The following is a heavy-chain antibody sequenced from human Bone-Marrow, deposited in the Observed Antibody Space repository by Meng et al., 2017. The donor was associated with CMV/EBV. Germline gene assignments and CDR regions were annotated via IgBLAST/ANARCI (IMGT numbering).Heavy chain of an antibody. CDR3: AKGERPYYDFWSGYAVGYYYYGMDV. Sequence: GESLKIYCAASGFTFSSYGMNWVRQAPGKGLEWVAVIWYDGSNKYYADSVKGGFTISRDNSKNTLYLQMNSRRAEDTAVYYCAKGERPYYDFWSGYAVGYYYYGMDVWGRGNTVNVAS. CDR2: IWYDGSNK. V-gene: IGHV3-33*06. D-gene: IGHD3-3*01. J-gene: IGHJ6*02. CDR1: GFTFSSYG.